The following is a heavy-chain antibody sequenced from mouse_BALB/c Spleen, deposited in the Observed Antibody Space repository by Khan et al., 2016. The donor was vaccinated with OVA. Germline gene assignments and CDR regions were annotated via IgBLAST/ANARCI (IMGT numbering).Heavy chain of an antibody. J-gene: IGHJ2*01. CDR2: IYPSTGYT. CDR3: TILGNSYGTAFVY. CDR1: GYTFPNYW. Sequence: QVQLQQSGAELATPGASVTMSCTASGYTFPNYWIHWLKQGPGQGLEWIGYIYPSTGYTDNNQKFKDKATLTADTSCSPAYKQLSSLTYEDSAFYASTILGNSYGTAFVYWGQGTALTVSS. D-gene: IGHD1-1*01. V-gene: IGHV1-7*01.